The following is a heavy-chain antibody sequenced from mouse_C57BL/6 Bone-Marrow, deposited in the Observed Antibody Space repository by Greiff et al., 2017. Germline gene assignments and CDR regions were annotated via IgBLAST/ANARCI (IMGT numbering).Heavy chain of an antibody. CDR2: ICTGGGT. Sequence: VKLMESGPGLVAPSQSLSITCTVSGFSLTSYAISWVRPPPGKGLEWLGVICTGGGTHYNSALKSRLSISKDNSKSQVFLNMNSLQTDDTARYYWARNRGQLRLRGAMDYWGQGTSVTVSS. J-gene: IGHJ4*01. CDR1: GFSLTSYA. V-gene: IGHV2-9-1*01. CDR3: ARNRGQLRLRGAMDY. D-gene: IGHD3-2*02.